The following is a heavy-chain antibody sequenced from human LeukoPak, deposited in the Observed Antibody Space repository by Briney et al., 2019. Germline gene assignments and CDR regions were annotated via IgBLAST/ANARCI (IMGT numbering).Heavy chain of an antibody. CDR2: MNPNSGNT. D-gene: IGHD6-13*01. V-gene: IGHV1-8*01. CDR1: RYSFTSYD. J-gene: IGHJ5*02. CDR3: ARVGSSWDNWFDP. Sequence: ASVKVSCKASRYSFTSYDINWVRQATGQGLEWMGWMNPNSGNTGYAQKFQGRVTMTRNTSISTAYMELSSLRSEDTAVYYCARVGSSWDNWFDPWGQGTLVTVSS.